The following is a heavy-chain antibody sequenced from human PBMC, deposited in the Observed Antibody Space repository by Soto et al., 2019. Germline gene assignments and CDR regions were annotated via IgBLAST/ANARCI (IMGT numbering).Heavy chain of an antibody. J-gene: IGHJ4*02. CDR2: IRADNGNT. CDR1: GYTFTTSS. D-gene: IGHD6-13*01. V-gene: IGHV1-18*01. Sequence: GSVKVSCKASGYTFTTSSITWVRQAPGQGLEWMGWIRADNGNTNYAQKLQDRVTMTTDTSTSTAYMELRSLRSEDTAVYYCATDRNSTPYWGQGTLVTVSP. CDR3: ATDRNSTPY.